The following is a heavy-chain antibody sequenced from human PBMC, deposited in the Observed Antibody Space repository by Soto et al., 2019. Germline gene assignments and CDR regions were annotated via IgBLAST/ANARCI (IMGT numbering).Heavy chain of an antibody. CDR2: MNPNSGNT. CDR3: TRERSFGADY. CDR1: GYTFTSYD. D-gene: IGHD3-16*01. Sequence: QVQLVQSGAEVKKPGASVKVSCKASGYTFTSYDINWVRQATGQGLEWMGWMNPNSGNTGYAQKFQGRVTMTSNTTIPTVYMQLSSLRREDTAVYYCTRERSFGADYWGQGTLVTVSS. J-gene: IGHJ4*02. V-gene: IGHV1-8*01.